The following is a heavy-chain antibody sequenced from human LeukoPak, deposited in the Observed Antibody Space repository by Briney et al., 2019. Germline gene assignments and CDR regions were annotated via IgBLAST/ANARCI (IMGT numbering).Heavy chain of an antibody. CDR3: ARGGHFIHRELLHFDY. CDR2: ISSSGSTI. Sequence: GGSLRLSCAASGFTFSSYEMNWVRQAPGKGLEWVSYISSSGSTIYYADSVKGRFTISRDNAKNSLYLQMNSLRAEDTAVYYCARGGHFIHRELLHFDYWGQGTLVTVSS. D-gene: IGHD1-26*01. J-gene: IGHJ4*02. CDR1: GFTFSSYE. V-gene: IGHV3-48*03.